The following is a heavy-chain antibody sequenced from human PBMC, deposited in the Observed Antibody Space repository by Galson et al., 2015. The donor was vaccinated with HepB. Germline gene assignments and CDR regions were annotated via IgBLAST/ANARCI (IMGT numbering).Heavy chain of an antibody. CDR2: ISIYSGNT. Sequence: SVKVSCKASGYTFSDYGISWVRQAPGQGLEWMGWISIYSGNTNYVQESQGRLTMTKDTSTSTAYMELRSLRSDDTAVYYCARLHYYDSSNYPRGHWFDPWGQGTQVTVSS. D-gene: IGHD3-22*01. J-gene: IGHJ5*02. CDR3: ARLHYYDSSNYPRGHWFDP. CDR1: GYTFSDYG. V-gene: IGHV1-18*01.